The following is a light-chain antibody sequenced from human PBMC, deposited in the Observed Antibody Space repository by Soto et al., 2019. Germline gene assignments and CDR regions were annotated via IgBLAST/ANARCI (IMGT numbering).Light chain of an antibody. CDR3: SSFAGSPVV. J-gene: IGLJ2*01. V-gene: IGLV2-8*01. CDR1: SSDVGDYNY. Sequence: QSVLTQPPSASGSLGQSVTIPCTGTSSDVGDYNYVSWYQQHPGKVPKLMIYEVSKRPSGVPDRFSGSKAGNTASLTVSGLQAEDEAGYFRSSFAGSPVVFGGGTKLTV. CDR2: EVS.